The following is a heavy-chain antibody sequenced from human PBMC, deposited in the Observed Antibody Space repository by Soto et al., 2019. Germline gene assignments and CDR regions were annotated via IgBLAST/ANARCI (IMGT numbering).Heavy chain of an antibody. V-gene: IGHV4-4*02. CDR1: GGSISSSNW. CDR2: IYHSGST. D-gene: IGHD3-22*01. CDR3: ARNGYYYDSYGMDV. J-gene: IGHJ6*02. Sequence: LSLTCAVSGGSISSSNWWSWVRQPPGKGLEWIGEIYHSGSTNYNPSLKSRVTISVDKSKNQFSLKLSSATAADTAVYYCARNGYYYDSYGMDVWGQGTTVTVSS.